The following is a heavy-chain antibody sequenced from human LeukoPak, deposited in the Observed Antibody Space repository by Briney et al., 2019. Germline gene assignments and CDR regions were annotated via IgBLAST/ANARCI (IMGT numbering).Heavy chain of an antibody. V-gene: IGHV1-2*02. CDR2: INPNSGGT. D-gene: IGHD3-10*01. CDR1: GYTFTGYY. CDR3: ARDWVVRGANPGDY. Sequence: ASVKVSCKASGYTFTGYYMHWVRQAPGQGLEWMGWINPNSGGTNYAQKFQGRVTMTRDTSISTAYIELSRLRSHDTAVYYCARDWVVRGANPGDYWGQGTLVTVSS. J-gene: IGHJ4*02.